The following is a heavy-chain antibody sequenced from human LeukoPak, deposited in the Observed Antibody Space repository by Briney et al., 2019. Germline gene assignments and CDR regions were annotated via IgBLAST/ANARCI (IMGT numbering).Heavy chain of an antibody. CDR2: ISGSGLYT. CDR3: AKGVTTYPPPATADY. CDR1: RFTFSNFA. D-gene: IGHD4-17*01. Sequence: GGSLRLSCAASRFTFSNFAMNWVRQAPGKGLKWVSSISGSGLYTYYADSVKGRFTISRDNSKNTLYLQMNSLRAEDTAVYYCAKGVTTYPPPATADYWGQGTLVTLSS. V-gene: IGHV3-23*01. J-gene: IGHJ4*02.